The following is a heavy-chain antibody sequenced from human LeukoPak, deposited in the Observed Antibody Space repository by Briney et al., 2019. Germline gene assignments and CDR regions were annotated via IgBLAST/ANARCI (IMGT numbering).Heavy chain of an antibody. J-gene: IGHJ3*02. D-gene: IGHD6-6*01. Sequence: GGSLRLSCAASGFTFSSYVMHWVRQAPGKGLEWVAFIRYDGTDKDYGDSVKGRFTISRDNSKNTLYLQMNSLRGEDTAMYYCAKVQYTSSSVDAFDIWGRGTMVTVSS. CDR2: IRYDGTDK. V-gene: IGHV3-30*02. CDR1: GFTFSSYV. CDR3: AKVQYTSSSVDAFDI.